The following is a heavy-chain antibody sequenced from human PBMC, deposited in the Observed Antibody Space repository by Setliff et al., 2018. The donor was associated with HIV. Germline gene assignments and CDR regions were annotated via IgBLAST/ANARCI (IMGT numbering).Heavy chain of an antibody. D-gene: IGHD3-3*01. V-gene: IGHV4-61*09. J-gene: IGHJ4*02. CDR2: FYTTGST. Sequence: KPSETLSLTCTVSGASISSGTYYWSWIRQPAGKGLEWIGHFYTTGSTNYNPSLKSRVTISLDTSKNQFSLRLSSVTAADPAVYYCARDVYFSRGDYFDYWGQGTLVTVSS. CDR3: ARDVYFSRGDYFDY. CDR1: GASISSGTYY.